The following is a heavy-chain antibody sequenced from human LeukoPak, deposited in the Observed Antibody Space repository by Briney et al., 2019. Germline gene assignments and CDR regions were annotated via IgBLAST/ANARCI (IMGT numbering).Heavy chain of an antibody. CDR2: INWNGIRT. V-gene: IGHV3-20*04. Sequence: PGGSLRLSCAASGFTFSSYWMHWVRQAPGKGLEWVSGINWNGIRTDYADSVKGRFTISRDNARNSLYLQMKSLRAEDTALYYCARSNFYYYMDVWGKGTTVTVSS. CDR1: GFTFSSYW. CDR3: ARSNFYYYMDV. J-gene: IGHJ6*03.